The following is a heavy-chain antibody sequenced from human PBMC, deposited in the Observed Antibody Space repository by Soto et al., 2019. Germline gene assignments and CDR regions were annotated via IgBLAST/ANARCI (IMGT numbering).Heavy chain of an antibody. CDR3: ASGVLTLDY. CDR1: GFTFSSYW. CDR2: IKQDGSEK. J-gene: IGHJ4*02. V-gene: IGHV3-7*01. Sequence: EVQLVESGGGLVQPGGSLRLSCAASGFTFSSYWMSWVRQAPGKGLEWVANIKQDGSEKYYVDSVKGRFTISRDNANNSRYLQMNRLRADDAAVYYCASGVLTLDYWGQGTLVTGSS. D-gene: IGHD3-16*01.